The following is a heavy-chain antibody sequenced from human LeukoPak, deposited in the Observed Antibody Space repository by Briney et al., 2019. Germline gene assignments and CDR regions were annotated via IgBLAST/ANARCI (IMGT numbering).Heavy chain of an antibody. Sequence: GGSLRLSCAASGFTLSSNYMSWVRQAPGKGLEWVSVIYSGGSTYYADCVKGRFTISRDNSKNTLYLQMNSRRAEDTAVYYCASPNDYYYYYGMDVWGQGTTVTVSS. J-gene: IGHJ6*02. V-gene: IGHV3-66*01. CDR3: ASPNDYYYYYGMDV. CDR2: IYSGGST. CDR1: GFTLSSNY.